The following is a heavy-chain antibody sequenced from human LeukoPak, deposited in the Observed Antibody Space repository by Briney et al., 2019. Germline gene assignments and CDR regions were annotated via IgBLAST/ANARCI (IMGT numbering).Heavy chain of an antibody. CDR3: ARGSQDRYDRPFDY. CDR1: GGSISRYY. Sequence: PSETLSPTCTVSGGSISRYYWSWIRQPPGKGLEWIGYIYYSGSTNYNPSLKSRVTISVDTSKNQFSLELSSVTAADTAVYYCARGSQDRYDRPFDYWGQGTLVTVSS. J-gene: IGHJ4*02. V-gene: IGHV4-59*01. CDR2: IYYSGST. D-gene: IGHD3-22*01.